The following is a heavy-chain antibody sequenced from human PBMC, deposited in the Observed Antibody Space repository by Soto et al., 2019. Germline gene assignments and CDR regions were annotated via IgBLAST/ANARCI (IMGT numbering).Heavy chain of an antibody. D-gene: IGHD3-10*01. CDR1: GFTFSSYA. V-gene: IGHV3-23*01. Sequence: EVQLLESGGGLVQPGGSLRLSCAASGFTFSSYAINWVRQAPGKGLEWVSAISGSGGSTYYADSVKGRFTISRDNSKSTLSLQMNSLRAEDTAVYYCARTAYGSGSPRGDWFDPWGQGTLVTVSS. CDR2: ISGSGGST. J-gene: IGHJ5*02. CDR3: ARTAYGSGSPRGDWFDP.